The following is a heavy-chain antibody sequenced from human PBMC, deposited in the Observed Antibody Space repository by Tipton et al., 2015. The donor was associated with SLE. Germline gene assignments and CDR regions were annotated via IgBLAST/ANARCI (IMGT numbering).Heavy chain of an antibody. CDR2: IYYNGST. J-gene: IGHJ6*02. D-gene: IGHD3-3*01. CDR3: ARQGGVVTSRYYFGLDV. CDR1: GASISSGSYY. V-gene: IGHV4-39*01. Sequence: TLSLTCTVSGASISSGSYYWGWIRQPPGKGLECIGNIYYNGSTYYSPSLKSRVTISVDTSKNQFSLNLSSVTATDTAVYYCARQGGVVTSRYYFGLDVWGQGTTVTVSS.